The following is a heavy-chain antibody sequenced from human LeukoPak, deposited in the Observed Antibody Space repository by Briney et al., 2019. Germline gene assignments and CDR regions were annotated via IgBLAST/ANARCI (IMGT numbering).Heavy chain of an antibody. CDR3: AREYSSGWPHFDH. CDR2: IYKVGET. D-gene: IGHD6-19*01. V-gene: IGHV3-53*01. Sequence: GGSLRLSWAASGCTVSTNYMSWVRQAPGKGLEWVSVIYKVGETYYADSVRGRFTVSRDNSKNTLYLQMNSLRDEDTAVYYCAREYSSGWPHFDHWGQGTLVTVSS. J-gene: IGHJ4*02. CDR1: GCTVSTNY.